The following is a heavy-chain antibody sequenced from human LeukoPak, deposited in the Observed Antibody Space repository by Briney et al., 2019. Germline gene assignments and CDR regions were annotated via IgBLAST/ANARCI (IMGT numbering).Heavy chain of an antibody. D-gene: IGHD4-17*01. CDR2: ISGSGGST. CDR3: ARKGDYGDYRNWFDP. J-gene: IGHJ5*02. V-gene: IGHV3-23*01. CDR1: GFTFSSYA. Sequence: PGGSLRLSCAASGFTFSSYAMSWVRQAPGKGLEWVSAISGSGGSTYYADSVKGRFTISRDNSKNTLYLQMNSLRAEDTAVYYCARKGDYGDYRNWFDPWGQGTLVTVSS.